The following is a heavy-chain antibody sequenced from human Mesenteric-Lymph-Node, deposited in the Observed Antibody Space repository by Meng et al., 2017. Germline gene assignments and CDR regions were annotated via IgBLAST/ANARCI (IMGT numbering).Heavy chain of an antibody. V-gene: IGHV1-3*01. J-gene: IGHJ4*02. Sequence: QEKVVRTGVGVKRAGAAATVSCTATGGAFSSHAISWVRKAPGQRIEWMGWINGGNGNTKYSQQFQERVTITRDTSASTAYMELSSMRSKDTAVYYCARDGGLYGDYVNRCDYWGQGTLVTVSS. D-gene: IGHD4-17*01. CDR3: ARDGGLYGDYVNRCDY. CDR1: GGAFSSHA. CDR2: INGGNGNT.